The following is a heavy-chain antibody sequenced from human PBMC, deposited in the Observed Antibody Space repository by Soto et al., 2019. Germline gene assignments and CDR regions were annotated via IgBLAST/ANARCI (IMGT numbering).Heavy chain of an antibody. Sequence: QITLKESGPTLVKPTQTLTLTCTFSGFSLSTSGVGVGWIRQPPGKALEWLAVIYWDDSKTYSPSLKSRLTIAICTPRHHVVLQMSYMDHVDSATYCCAVRGWGRRSLDYLAQGALVT. CDR1: GFSLSTSGVG. V-gene: IGHV2-5*02. D-gene: IGHD3-16*01. CDR3: AVRGWGRRSLDY. CDR2: IYWDDSK. J-gene: IGHJ4*02.